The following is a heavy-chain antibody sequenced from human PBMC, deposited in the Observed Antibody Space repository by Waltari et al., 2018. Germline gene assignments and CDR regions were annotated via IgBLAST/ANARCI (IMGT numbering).Heavy chain of an antibody. CDR3: ARGGETWNRLETHFDY. V-gene: IGHV1-3*04. CDR1: GYPFNDYG. D-gene: IGHD1-1*01. J-gene: IGHJ4*02. CDR2: IKTSTGNT. Sequence: QVQLVQSGAEVKEPGASVKVSCKTFGYPFNDYGLPWVRQAPGQGLEWMGWIKTSTGNTNYSQKFQGRVTLNRYSSATTAYMDVSSLKSEDTAIYYCARGGETWNRLETHFDYWGQGTLVTVSS.